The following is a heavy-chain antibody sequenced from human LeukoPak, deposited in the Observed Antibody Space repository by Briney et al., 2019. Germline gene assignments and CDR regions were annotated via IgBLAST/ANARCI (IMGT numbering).Heavy chain of an antibody. D-gene: IGHD3-22*01. CDR3: ARDMYYYDSSGYTDDY. CDR2: IIPIFGIA. Sequence: GSSVKVSCKASGGTFSSYAISWVRQAPGQGLEWMGGIIPIFGIANYAQKFQGRVTITADESTSTAYMELSSLRSEDTAVYYCARDMYYYDSSGYTDDYWGQGTLVTVSS. CDR1: GGTFSSYA. V-gene: IGHV1-69*01. J-gene: IGHJ4*02.